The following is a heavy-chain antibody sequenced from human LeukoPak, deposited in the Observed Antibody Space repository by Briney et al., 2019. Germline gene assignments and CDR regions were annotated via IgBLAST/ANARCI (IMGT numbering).Heavy chain of an antibody. D-gene: IGHD1-7*01. J-gene: IGHJ6*02. Sequence: ASETLSLTCAVSGGSFTTSSYYWSWIRQPPGKGLEWIGAIYYSGNTYYNPSLKSRVSISIDTSKSQFSLKVSSVTAADTAVSYCAAEGTTMPAYCYFGMDVWGQGTTVTVS. CDR2: IYYSGNT. V-gene: IGHV4-39*01. CDR1: GGSFTTSSYY. CDR3: AAEGTTMPAYCYFGMDV.